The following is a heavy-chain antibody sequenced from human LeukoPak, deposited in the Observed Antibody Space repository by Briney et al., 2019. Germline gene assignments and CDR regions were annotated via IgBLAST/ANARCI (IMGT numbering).Heavy chain of an antibody. CDR1: GYSFTSYW. V-gene: IGHV5-51*01. Sequence: GESLKISCKGSGYSFTSYWIGWVRQMPGKGLEWMGIIYPGDSDTRYSPSFQGQVTISADKSISTAYLQWSSLKASDTAMYYCARGLDDFWSGYYPGSWFDPWGQGTLVTVSP. D-gene: IGHD3-3*01. CDR3: ARGLDDFWSGYYPGSWFDP. CDR2: IYPGDSDT. J-gene: IGHJ5*02.